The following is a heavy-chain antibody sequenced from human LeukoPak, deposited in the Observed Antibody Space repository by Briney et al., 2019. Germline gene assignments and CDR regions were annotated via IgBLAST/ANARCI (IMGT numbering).Heavy chain of an antibody. D-gene: IGHD2-15*01. V-gene: IGHV3-7*03. CDR3: ARGLYPRPYYFDY. CDR2: IKQDGSEK. CDR1: GFTFSSYW. J-gene: IGHJ4*02. Sequence: GGSLRLSCAASGFTFSSYWMSWVRQAPGKGLEWVANIKQDGSEKYYVDSVKGRFTISRDNAKNSLYLQMNSLRAEDTAVYYCARGLYPRPYYFDYWGQGTLVTVSS.